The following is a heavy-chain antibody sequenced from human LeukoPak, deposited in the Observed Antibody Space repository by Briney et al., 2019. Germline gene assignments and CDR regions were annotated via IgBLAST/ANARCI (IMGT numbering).Heavy chain of an antibody. Sequence: SGTLSLTCAVSGGSISSSNWWSGVRQPPWKGLEWIGEIYHSGSTNYNPSLKSRVTISVDKSKNQFSLKLSSVTAADTAVYYCARRRAAAGTRNWFDPWGQGTLVTVSS. V-gene: IGHV4-4*02. J-gene: IGHJ5*02. D-gene: IGHD6-13*01. CDR1: GGSISSSNW. CDR2: IYHSGST. CDR3: ARRRAAAGTRNWFDP.